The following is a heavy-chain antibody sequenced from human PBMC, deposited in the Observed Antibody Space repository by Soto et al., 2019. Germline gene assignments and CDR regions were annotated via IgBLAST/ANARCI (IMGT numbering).Heavy chain of an antibody. CDR2: LYYSGNT. CDR3: ATRQGGSYNWLDP. CDR1: GGSISRSSYS. Sequence: NPSETLSLTCTVSGGSISRSSYSWAWIRQPPGKGLEWIGTLYYSGNTYYNPSLKSRVTISVDTSKNQFSLKLSSVTAADTAVYYCATRQGGSYNWLDPWGQGTLVTVSS. V-gene: IGHV4-39*01. J-gene: IGHJ5*02. D-gene: IGHD2-15*01.